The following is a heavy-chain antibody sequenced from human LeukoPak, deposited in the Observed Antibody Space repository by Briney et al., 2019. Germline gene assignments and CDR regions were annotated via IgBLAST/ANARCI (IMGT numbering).Heavy chain of an antibody. D-gene: IGHD5-18*01. CDR3: AREGYSYGSQIDY. CDR1: GGSISSNNYY. CDR2: IYYSGST. V-gene: IGHV4-39*07. J-gene: IGHJ4*02. Sequence: SETLPLTCTVSGGSISSNNYYWGWIRQPPGKGLEWIGSIYYSGSTYYNPSLKSRVTISVDTSKNQFSLKLSSVTAADTAVYYCAREGYSYGSQIDYWGQGTLVTVSS.